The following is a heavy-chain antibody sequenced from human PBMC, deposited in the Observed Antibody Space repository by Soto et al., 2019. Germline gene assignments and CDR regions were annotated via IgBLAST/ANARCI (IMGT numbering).Heavy chain of an antibody. V-gene: IGHV4-59*08. CDR3: ARRYSSAFDI. CDR2: IFYSGST. CDR1: GGSISSYY. D-gene: IGHD6-13*01. J-gene: IGHJ3*02. Sequence: QVQLQESGPGLVKPSETLSLTCTVSGGSISSYYWSWIRQPPGKGLEWIGYIFYSGSTNYNPSLNSLVTISVDTSKNQFPLKLSSVTAADTAVYYCARRYSSAFDIWGQGTMVTVSS.